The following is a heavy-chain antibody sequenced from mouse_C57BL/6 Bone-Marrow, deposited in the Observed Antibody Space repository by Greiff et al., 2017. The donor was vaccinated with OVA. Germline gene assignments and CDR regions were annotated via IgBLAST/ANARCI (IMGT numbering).Heavy chain of an antibody. CDR3: ANYYGSSSWFAY. Sequence: VKLVESGAELARPGASVKLSCKASGYTFTSYGISWVKQRTGQGLEWIGEIYPRSGNTYYNEKFKGKATLTADKSSSTAYMELRSLTSEDSAVYFCANYYGSSSWFAYWGQGTLVTVSA. CDR2: IYPRSGNT. D-gene: IGHD1-1*01. CDR1: GYTFTSYG. J-gene: IGHJ3*01. V-gene: IGHV1-81*01.